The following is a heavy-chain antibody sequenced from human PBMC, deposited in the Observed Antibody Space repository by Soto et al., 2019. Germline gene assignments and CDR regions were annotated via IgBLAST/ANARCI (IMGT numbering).Heavy chain of an antibody. Sequence: GASVKVSCKASGYTFTRYGISWVRQAPGQGLEWMGWISAYNGNTNYAQKLQGRVTMTTDTSTSTAYMELRSLRADDTAVYYCARGSGYCSSTSCHRSYYYYYYGMDVWGQGTTVTVSS. CDR2: ISAYNGNT. V-gene: IGHV1-18*01. CDR1: GYTFTRYG. D-gene: IGHD2-2*02. CDR3: ARGSGYCSSTSCHRSYYYYYYGMDV. J-gene: IGHJ6*02.